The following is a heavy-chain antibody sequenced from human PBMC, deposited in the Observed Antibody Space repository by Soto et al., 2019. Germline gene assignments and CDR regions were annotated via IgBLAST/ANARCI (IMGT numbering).Heavy chain of an antibody. J-gene: IGHJ4*02. V-gene: IGHV4-59*08. CDR2: IYYGGST. CDR3: ARGGHCTNGVCSALDY. Sequence: QVQLQESGPGLVKPSETLSLTCTVSGGSISTYYWNWIRQPPGKGLEWIGYIYYGGSTNYNPSLKSRVTRSVDTSKKQFSLKLSSVTAADTAVYYCARGGHCTNGVCSALDYWGQGTLVTVSS. D-gene: IGHD2-8*01. CDR1: GGSISTYY.